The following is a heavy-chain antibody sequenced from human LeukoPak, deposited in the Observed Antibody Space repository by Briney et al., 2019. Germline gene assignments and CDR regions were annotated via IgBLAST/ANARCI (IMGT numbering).Heavy chain of an antibody. D-gene: IGHD3-9*01. Sequence: GGSLRLSCTASGFSLSSYEMNWVRQAPGKGLGWVSYINGRGTITYYADSVKGRFTISRDNAKNSLSLQLSSLRVEDTAIYYCARDDSLVYDILAGYPPSGYYGVDVWGKGTTDIVSS. J-gene: IGHJ6*04. V-gene: IGHV3-48*03. CDR2: INGRGTIT. CDR1: GFSLSSYE. CDR3: ARDDSLVYDILAGYPPSGYYGVDV.